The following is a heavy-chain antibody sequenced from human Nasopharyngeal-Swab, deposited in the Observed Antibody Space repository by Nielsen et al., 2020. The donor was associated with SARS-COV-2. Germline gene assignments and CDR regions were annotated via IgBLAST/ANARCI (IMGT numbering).Heavy chain of an antibody. Sequence: SETLSLTCTVSGGSISSNNYYWGWIRQPSGKGLEWIGNISYSGRTYYNPSLKSRVTISIDTSKNQFSLKLSSVTAADTAVYYCATYSSGWYEGDFDYWGQGTLVTVSS. D-gene: IGHD6-19*01. CDR3: ATYSSGWYEGDFDY. J-gene: IGHJ4*02. CDR2: ISYSGRT. V-gene: IGHV4-39*01. CDR1: GGSISSNNYY.